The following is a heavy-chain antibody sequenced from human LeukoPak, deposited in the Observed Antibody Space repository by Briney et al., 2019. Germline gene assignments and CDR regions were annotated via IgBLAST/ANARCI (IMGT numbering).Heavy chain of an antibody. CDR1: GFTFSSYS. V-gene: IGHV3-21*01. D-gene: IGHD1-1*01. J-gene: IGHJ4*02. CDR2: ISTSSIYI. CDR3: ASEGTTGTTWGPDY. Sequence: PGGSLRLSCAASGFTFSSYSMNWVRQAPGKGLEWVSFISTSSIYIYYADSVKGRFTISRDNAKNTLYLQMNSLRAEDTAVYYCASEGTTGTTWGPDYWGQGTLVTVSS.